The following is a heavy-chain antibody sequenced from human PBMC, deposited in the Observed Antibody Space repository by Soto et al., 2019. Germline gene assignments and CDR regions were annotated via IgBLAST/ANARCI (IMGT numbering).Heavy chain of an antibody. J-gene: IGHJ6*02. CDR2: TYYRSKWYN. CDR3: ARDRLIAARRGCYYYYGMDV. D-gene: IGHD6-6*01. Sequence: PSQTLSLTCAISGDSVSSNSAAWNWIRQSPSRGLEWLGRTYYRSKWYNDYAVSVKSRITINPDTSKNQFSLQLNSVTPEDTAVYYCARDRLIAARRGCYYYYGMDVWGQGTTVTVSS. V-gene: IGHV6-1*01. CDR1: GDSVSSNSAA.